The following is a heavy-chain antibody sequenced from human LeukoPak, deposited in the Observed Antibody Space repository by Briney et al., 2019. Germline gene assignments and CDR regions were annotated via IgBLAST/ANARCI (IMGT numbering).Heavy chain of an antibody. J-gene: IGHJ4*02. CDR2: IKPSGGST. V-gene: IGHV1-46*01. CDR3: ARGDGSGWYSAFDY. CDR1: YTFTXXX. Sequence: YTFTXXXMHXXXQAPGQGLEWMGIIKPSGGSTSYAQKFQGRVTMTRDTSTSTVYMELSSLRSEDTAVYYCARGDGSGWYSAFDYWGQGTLVTVSS. D-gene: IGHD6-19*01.